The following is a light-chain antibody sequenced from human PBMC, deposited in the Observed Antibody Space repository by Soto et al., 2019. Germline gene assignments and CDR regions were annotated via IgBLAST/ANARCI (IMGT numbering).Light chain of an antibody. CDR1: QDIGDG. Sequence: DIQMTQSPSSVSAYVGDRVTITCRASQDIGDGIAWYQQKPGKAPKLLISAGPSLQSGVPSRFSGGGSGTDFSLTISSLQSEEFVTYYCQQAFSFPFTFGPGTKVDIK. CDR2: AGP. J-gene: IGKJ3*01. V-gene: IGKV1-12*01. CDR3: QQAFSFPFT.